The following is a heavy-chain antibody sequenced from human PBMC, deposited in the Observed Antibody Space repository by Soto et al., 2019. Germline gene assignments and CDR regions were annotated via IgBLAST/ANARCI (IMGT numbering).Heavy chain of an antibody. D-gene: IGHD6-19*01. J-gene: IGHJ4*02. CDR1: GGTFSSYT. Sequence: QVQLVQSGAEVKKPGSSVKVSCKASGGTFSSYTISWVRQAPGQGLEWMGRIIPILGIANYAQKFQGRVTITADKSPSTAYMELSSLRSADTAVYYCARDPSTGYSSGWYYSYWGQGTLVTVSS. CDR2: IIPILGIA. CDR3: ARDPSTGYSSGWYYSY. V-gene: IGHV1-69*08.